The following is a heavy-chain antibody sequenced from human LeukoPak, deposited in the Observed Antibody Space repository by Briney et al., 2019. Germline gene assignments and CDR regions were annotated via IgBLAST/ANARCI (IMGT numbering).Heavy chain of an antibody. CDR2: ISGRGGST. CDR1: GFTFSSYA. D-gene: IGHD3-10*01. V-gene: IGHV3-23*01. CDR3: AKERYYGSGSYYKVNWFDP. Sequence: GGSLRLSCAASGFTFSSYATSWVRQAPGKGLEWVSAISGRGGSTYYADSVKGRFTISRDNSKNTLYLQMNSLRAEDTAVYYCAKERYYGSGSYYKVNWFDPWGQGTLVTVSS. J-gene: IGHJ5*02.